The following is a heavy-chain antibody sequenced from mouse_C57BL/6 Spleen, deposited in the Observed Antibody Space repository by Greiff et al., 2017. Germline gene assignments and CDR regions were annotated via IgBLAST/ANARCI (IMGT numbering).Heavy chain of an antibody. CDR2: INPNYGTT. CDR3: AKDSIFAY. J-gene: IGHJ3*01. D-gene: IGHD2-10*02. Sequence: VQLQQSGPELVKPGASVKISCKASGYSFTDYYMNWVKQSHGKSLEWIGVINPNYGTTSYNQKFKGKATLTVEQSSSTAYMQRSRLTSEDSAVYCCAKDSIFAYWGQGTLVTVSA. V-gene: IGHV1-39*01. CDR1: GYSFTDYY.